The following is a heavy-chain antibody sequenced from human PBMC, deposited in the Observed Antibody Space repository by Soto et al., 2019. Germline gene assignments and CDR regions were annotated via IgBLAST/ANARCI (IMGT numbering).Heavy chain of an antibody. CDR1: GFTFSNYA. V-gene: IGHV3-23*01. J-gene: IGHJ4*02. Sequence: GGSLRLSCAASGFTFSNYAISWVRQTPGKGLEWVSVISGSGDFTYYADSVKGRFTISRDNPKNTIYLQMNSLRAEDTAVYYCVKAHYVSSYYFDYWGQGTLVTVSS. D-gene: IGHD3-22*01. CDR3: VKAHYVSSYYFDY. CDR2: ISGSGDFT.